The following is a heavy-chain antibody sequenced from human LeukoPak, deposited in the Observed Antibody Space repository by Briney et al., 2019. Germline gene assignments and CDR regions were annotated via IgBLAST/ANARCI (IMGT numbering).Heavy chain of an antibody. CDR2: IYHSGST. CDR1: GGSISSSNW. J-gene: IGHJ4*02. Sequence: SGTLSLTCAVSGGSISSSNWWSWVRQPPGKGLEWIGEIYHSGSTNYNPSLKSRVTISVDKSKNQFSLKLSSVTAADTAVYYCARDRSKWAAAGKGDFDYWGQGTLVTVSS. V-gene: IGHV4-4*02. D-gene: IGHD6-13*01. CDR3: ARDRSKWAAAGKGDFDY.